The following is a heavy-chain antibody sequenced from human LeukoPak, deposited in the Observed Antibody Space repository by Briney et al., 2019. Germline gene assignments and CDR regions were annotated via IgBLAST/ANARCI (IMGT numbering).Heavy chain of an antibody. CDR3: ARGPVAVAGTAPFDY. CDR2: ISSNGGST. Sequence: GSLILSCAASGFTFSSYALHWGRLPPGKGVEYVSAISSNGGSTYYANSVKGRFTISRDNSKNTLYLQMGRLRDEDMGVYYCARGPVAVAGTAPFDYWGQGTLVTVSS. J-gene: IGHJ4*02. CDR1: GFTFSSYA. D-gene: IGHD6-19*01. V-gene: IGHV3-64*01.